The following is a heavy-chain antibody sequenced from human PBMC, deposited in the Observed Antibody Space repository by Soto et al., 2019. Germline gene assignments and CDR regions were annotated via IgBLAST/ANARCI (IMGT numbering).Heavy chain of an antibody. J-gene: IGHJ4*02. Sequence: SVKVSCKASGFTFTSSAVQWVRQARGQRLEWIGWIVVGSGNTNYAQKFQERVTITRDMSTSTAYMELSSLRSEDTAVYYCAAESRVGSGYFFDYWGQGTPVTVSS. V-gene: IGHV1-58*01. CDR3: AAESRVGSGYFFDY. CDR2: IVVGSGNT. D-gene: IGHD1-1*01. CDR1: GFTFTSSA.